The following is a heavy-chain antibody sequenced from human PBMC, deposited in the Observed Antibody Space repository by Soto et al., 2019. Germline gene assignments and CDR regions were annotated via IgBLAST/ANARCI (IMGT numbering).Heavy chain of an antibody. CDR3: ARRRVVVPAAMYYFDY. V-gene: IGHV4-34*01. CDR1: GGSFSGYY. CDR2: INHSGST. J-gene: IGHJ4*02. D-gene: IGHD2-2*01. Sequence: SETLSLTCAVYGGSFSGYYWSWIRQPPGKGLEWIGEINHSGSTNYNPSLKSRVTISVDTSKNQFSLKLGSVTAADTAVYYCARRRVVVPAAMYYFDYWGQGTLVTVSS.